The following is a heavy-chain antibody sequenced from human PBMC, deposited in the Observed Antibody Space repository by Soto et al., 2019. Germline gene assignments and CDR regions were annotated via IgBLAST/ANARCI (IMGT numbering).Heavy chain of an antibody. CDR3: AKGPTLYYYDSSEDAFDI. Sequence: PGGSLRLSCAASGFTFISYGMHWVRQAPGKGLEWVAVISYDGSNKYYADSVKGRFTISRDNSKNTPYLQMNSLRAEDTAVYYCAKGPTLYYYDSSEDAFDIWGQGTMVTVSS. J-gene: IGHJ3*02. D-gene: IGHD3-22*01. V-gene: IGHV3-30*18. CDR2: ISYDGSNK. CDR1: GFTFISYG.